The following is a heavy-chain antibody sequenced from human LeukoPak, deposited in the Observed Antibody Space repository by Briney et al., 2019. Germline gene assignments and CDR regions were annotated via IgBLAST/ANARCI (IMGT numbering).Heavy chain of an antibody. D-gene: IGHD3-10*01. CDR2: IYHSGST. CDR1: GYSISSGYY. V-gene: IGHV4-38-2*02. J-gene: IGHJ3*02. Sequence: PSETLSLTCTVSGYSISSGYYWGWIRQPPGKGLEWIGSIYHSGSTYYNPSLKSRVTISVDTSRNQFSLKLNSVTAADTAVYYCAKANGYGLVDIWGQGTMVTVSS. CDR3: AKANGYGLVDI.